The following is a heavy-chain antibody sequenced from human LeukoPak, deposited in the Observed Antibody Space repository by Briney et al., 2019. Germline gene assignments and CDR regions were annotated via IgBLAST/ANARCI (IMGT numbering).Heavy chain of an antibody. CDR2: IYYSGST. Sequence: SETLSLTCTVSGGSISSYYWSWIRQPPGKGLEWIGYIYYSGSTNYNPSLKSRVTISVDTSKNQFSLKLSSVTAADTAVYYCARDPYGMDVWGQGTTVTVSS. J-gene: IGHJ6*02. V-gene: IGHV4-59*12. CDR3: ARDPYGMDV. CDR1: GGSISSYY.